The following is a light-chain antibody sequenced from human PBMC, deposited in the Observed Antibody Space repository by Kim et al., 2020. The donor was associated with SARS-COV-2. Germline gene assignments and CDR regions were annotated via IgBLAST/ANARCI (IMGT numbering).Light chain of an antibody. CDR1: QGIFTF. CDR3: QQYDDLPYT. V-gene: IGKV1-33*01. CDR2: DAS. J-gene: IGKJ2*01. Sequence: SASVGDSITITCQASQGIFTFLNWYQHRPGQPPKLLIYDASNLQTGVPSRFSAGGSGTHFTFTVSSLQPEDVATYYCQQYDDLPYTFGQGTKLEI.